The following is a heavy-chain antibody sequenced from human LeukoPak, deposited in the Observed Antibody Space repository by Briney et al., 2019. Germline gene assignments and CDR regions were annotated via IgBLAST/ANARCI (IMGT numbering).Heavy chain of an antibody. CDR3: VRDRYYYGSGSRGWFDP. CDR1: GYTFTSYG. V-gene: IGHV1-18*01. D-gene: IGHD3-10*01. CDR2: ISAYNGNT. Sequence: GASVKVSCKASGYTFTSYGISWVRQAPGQGLEWMGWISAYNGNTNYAQKLQGRVTMTTDTSTSTAYMELRSLRSDDTAVYYCVRDRYYYGSGSRGWFDPWGQGTLVTVSS. J-gene: IGHJ5*02.